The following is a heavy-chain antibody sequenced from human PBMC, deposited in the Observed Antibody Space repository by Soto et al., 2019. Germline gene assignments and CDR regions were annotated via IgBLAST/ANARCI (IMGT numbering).Heavy chain of an antibody. CDR1: GFTFSSYA. D-gene: IGHD5-12*01. Sequence: PWGSLRLSCAAAGFTFSSYAMHWVRQAPGKGLEWVAVISYDGSNKYYADSVKGRFTISRDNSKNTLYLQMNSLRAEDTAVYYCARDVVRVATIEEYGMDVWGQGTTVTVSS. CDR3: ARDVVRVATIEEYGMDV. CDR2: ISYDGSNK. V-gene: IGHV3-30-3*01. J-gene: IGHJ6*02.